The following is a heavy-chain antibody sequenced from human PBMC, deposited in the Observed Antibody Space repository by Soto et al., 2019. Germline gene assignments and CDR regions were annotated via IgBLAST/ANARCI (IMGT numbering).Heavy chain of an antibody. D-gene: IGHD2-2*01. CDR1: GFTFSSYG. J-gene: IGHJ3*02. Sequence: GGSLRLSCAASGFTFSSYGMHWVRQAPGKGLEWVAVIWYDGSNKYYADSVKGRFTISGDNSKSTLYLQMNSLRAEDTAVYYCARESEYHTFYIWGQGTMVTVSS. CDR3: ARESEYHTFYI. CDR2: IWYDGSNK. V-gene: IGHV3-33*01.